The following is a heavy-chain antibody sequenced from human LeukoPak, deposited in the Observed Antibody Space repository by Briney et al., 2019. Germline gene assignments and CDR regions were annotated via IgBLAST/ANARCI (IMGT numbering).Heavy chain of an antibody. D-gene: IGHD5-12*01. V-gene: IGHV4-34*01. CDR1: GGSFSGYY. J-gene: IGHJ4*02. Sequence: ASETLSLTCAVYGGSFSGYYWTWVRQPPGKGLEWIGEINHSGSTMYHPSLKSRVTISIETYTNQSFLSLTSVTAADTVVYYCARVSTWLRSPPAYWGQGTLVTVSS. CDR2: INHSGST. CDR3: ARVSTWLRSPPAY.